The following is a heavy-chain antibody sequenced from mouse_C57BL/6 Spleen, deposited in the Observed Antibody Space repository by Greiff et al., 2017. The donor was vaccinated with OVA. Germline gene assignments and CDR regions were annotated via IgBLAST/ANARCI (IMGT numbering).Heavy chain of an antibody. CDR2: INPSNGGT. CDR3: ARWGYGSSSYYAMDY. J-gene: IGHJ4*01. V-gene: IGHV1-53*01. D-gene: IGHD1-1*01. Sequence: QVQLQQPGTELVKPGASVKLSCKASGYTFTSYWMHWVKQRPGQGLEWIGNINPSNGGTNYNEKFKSKATLPVDKSSSTAYMQRSSLTSEDSAVYYCARWGYGSSSYYAMDYWGKGTSVTVSS. CDR1: GYTFTSYW.